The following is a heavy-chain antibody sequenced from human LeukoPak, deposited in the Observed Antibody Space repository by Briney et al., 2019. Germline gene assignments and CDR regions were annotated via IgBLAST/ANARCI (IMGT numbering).Heavy chain of an antibody. J-gene: IGHJ5*02. Sequence: GGSLRLSCAASGFTFSRYEMNWVRQAPGKGLEWVANIKQDGSEKYYVDSVKGRFTISRDNAKNSLYLQMNSLRAEDTAVYYCARLWFGELFNGNWFGPWGQGTLVTVSS. CDR2: IKQDGSEK. CDR1: GFTFSRYE. CDR3: ARLWFGELFNGNWFGP. V-gene: IGHV3-7*01. D-gene: IGHD3-10*01.